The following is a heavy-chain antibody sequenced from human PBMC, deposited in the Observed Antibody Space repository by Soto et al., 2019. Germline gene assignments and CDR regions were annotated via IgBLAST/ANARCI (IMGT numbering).Heavy chain of an antibody. D-gene: IGHD6-19*01. CDR2: VYHSGST. Sequence: PSETLSLTCTVSGDSISSHYWSWIRQSPGKGLEWIGHVYHSGSTRYNPSLKRRVTISVDTSKNQFSLKLRSVTAADTAGYYCAKNLAVAGFCLDPWGQGILVTVSS. CDR1: GDSISSHY. V-gene: IGHV4-59*11. CDR3: AKNLAVAGFCLDP. J-gene: IGHJ5*02.